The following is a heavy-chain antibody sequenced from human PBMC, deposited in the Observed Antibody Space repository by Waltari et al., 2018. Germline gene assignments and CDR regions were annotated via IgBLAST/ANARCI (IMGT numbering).Heavy chain of an antibody. CDR3: ATVSYYDSSGYRMFDY. CDR1: GYTLTELS. V-gene: IGHV1-24*01. D-gene: IGHD3-22*01. Sequence: QVQLVQSGAEVKKPGASVKVSCKVSGYTLTELSMHWVRQAPGKGLEWMGGFDPEDGETSYAQKFQGRVTRTEDTSTDTAYMELSSLRSEDTAVYYCATVSYYDSSGYRMFDYWGQGTLVTVSS. J-gene: IGHJ4*02. CDR2: FDPEDGET.